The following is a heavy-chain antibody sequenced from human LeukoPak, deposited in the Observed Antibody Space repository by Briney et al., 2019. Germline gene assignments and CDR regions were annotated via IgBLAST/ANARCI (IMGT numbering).Heavy chain of an antibody. CDR2: IDYDGTIT. CDR1: GFTFVSYW. D-gene: IGHD3-9*01. Sequence: QPGGSLRLSCAASGFTFVSYWMHWVRQVPGKGLVWVSRIDYDGTITTYADSVKGRFTIARDNAKNTLYLEMNSLRAEDTAIYYCTKDLTGNEDYWGQGTLVTVSS. V-gene: IGHV3-74*03. J-gene: IGHJ4*02. CDR3: TKDLTGNEDY.